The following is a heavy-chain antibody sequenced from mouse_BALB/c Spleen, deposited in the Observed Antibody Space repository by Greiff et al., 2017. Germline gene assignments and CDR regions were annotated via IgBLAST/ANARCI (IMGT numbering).Heavy chain of an antibody. CDR2: ISSGSSTI. Sequence: EVMLVESGGGLVQPGGSRKLSCAASGFTFSSFGMHWVRQAPEKGLEWVAYISSGSSTIYYADTVKGRFTISRDNPKNTLFLQMTSLRSEDTAMYYCARWDRYDAMDYWGQGTSVTVSS. V-gene: IGHV5-17*02. D-gene: IGHD2-14*01. J-gene: IGHJ4*01. CDR3: ARWDRYDAMDY. CDR1: GFTFSSFG.